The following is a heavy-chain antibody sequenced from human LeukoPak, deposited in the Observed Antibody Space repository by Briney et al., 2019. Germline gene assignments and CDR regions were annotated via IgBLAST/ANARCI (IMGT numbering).Heavy chain of an antibody. V-gene: IGHV4-34*01. CDR2: INHSGST. CDR3: ARGPTKYCSSTSCSDY. Sequence: SETLSLTCTVSVGSIRRYYWSSIREPPGTGLEWSGEINHSGSTNYNPSLKSRVTISVDTSKNQFSLKLSSVTAADTAVYYCARGPTKYCSSTSCSDYWGQGTLVTVSS. J-gene: IGHJ4*02. D-gene: IGHD2-2*01. CDR1: VGSIRRYY.